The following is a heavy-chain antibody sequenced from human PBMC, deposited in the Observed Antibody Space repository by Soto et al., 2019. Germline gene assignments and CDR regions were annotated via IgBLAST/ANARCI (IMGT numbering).Heavy chain of an antibody. V-gene: IGHV3-30*18. CDR1: GFTFSSYG. J-gene: IGHJ6*02. CDR3: AKDAAYYDFWSDYYYYYYGMDV. D-gene: IGHD3-3*01. CDR2: ISYDGSNK. Sequence: QVQLVESGGGVVQPGRSLRLSCAASGFTFSSYGMHWVRQAPGKGLEWVAVISYDGSNKYYADSVKGRFTISRDNSKNTLYLQMNSLRAEDTAVYYCAKDAAYYDFWSDYYYYYYGMDVWGQGTTVTVSS.